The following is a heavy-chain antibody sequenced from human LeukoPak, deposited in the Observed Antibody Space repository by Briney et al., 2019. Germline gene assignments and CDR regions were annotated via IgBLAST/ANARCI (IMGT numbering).Heavy chain of an antibody. D-gene: IGHD1-1*01. J-gene: IGHJ4*02. Sequence: GGSLRLSCTASTFTFSSYSMNWVRQAPGKGLEWVSHISGGSNKIYYADSAKGRFTISRDNAKNSLYLQMNTLRAEDTAVYYCASSRCTSDNCYGGIDNWGQGTLVTVSS. CDR1: TFTFSSYS. CDR2: ISGGSNKI. CDR3: ASSRCTSDNCYGGIDN. V-gene: IGHV3-48*04.